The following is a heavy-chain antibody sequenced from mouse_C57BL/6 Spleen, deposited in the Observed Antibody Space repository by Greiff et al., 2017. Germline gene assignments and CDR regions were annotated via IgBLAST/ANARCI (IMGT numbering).Heavy chain of an antibody. J-gene: IGHJ4*01. Sequence: QVQLQQSGAELVRPGTSVKVSCKASGYAFTNYLIEWVKQRPGQGLEWIGVINPGSGGTNYNEKFKGKATLTADKSSSTAYMQLSSLTSEDSAVYFCARGGYGNAMDYWGQGTSVTVSS. V-gene: IGHV1-54*01. CDR1: GYAFTNYL. CDR3: ARGGYGNAMDY. CDR2: INPGSGGT. D-gene: IGHD1-1*01.